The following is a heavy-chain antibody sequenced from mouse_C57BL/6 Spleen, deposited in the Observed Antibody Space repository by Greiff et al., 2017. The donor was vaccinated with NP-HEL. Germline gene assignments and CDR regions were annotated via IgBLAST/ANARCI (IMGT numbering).Heavy chain of an antibody. D-gene: IGHD1-1*01. Sequence: EVQLVESGGGLVQPKGSLKLSCAASGFTFNTYAMPWVRQAPGKGLEWVARIRSKSSNYATYYADSMKDRFTISRDDSQSMLYLQMNNLKTEDTAMYYCVRDRSGRATAVEGYFDVWGTGTTVTVSS. CDR2: IRSKSSNYAT. CDR3: VRDRSGRATAVEGYFDV. CDR1: GFTFNTYA. J-gene: IGHJ1*03. V-gene: IGHV10-3*01.